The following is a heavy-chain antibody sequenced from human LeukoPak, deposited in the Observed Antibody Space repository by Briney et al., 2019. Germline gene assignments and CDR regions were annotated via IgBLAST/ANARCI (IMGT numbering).Heavy chain of an antibody. D-gene: IGHD4-17*01. CDR1: GFTFSSYA. CDR2: ISGSGGST. CDR3: AKGDYGDYVPIDY. V-gene: IGHV3-23*01. J-gene: IGHJ4*02. Sequence: PGGSLRLSCAASGFTFSSYAVSWVRQAPGKGLEWVSAISGSGGSTYYADSVKGRFTISRGNSKNTLYLQMNSLRAEDTAVYYCAKGDYGDYVPIDYWGQGTLVTVSS.